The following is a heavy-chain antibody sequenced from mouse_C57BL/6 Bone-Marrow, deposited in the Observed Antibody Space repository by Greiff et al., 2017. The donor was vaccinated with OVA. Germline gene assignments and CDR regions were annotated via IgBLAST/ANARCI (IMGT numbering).Heavy chain of an antibody. Sequence: VQLQQPGAELVKPGASVKLSCKASGYTFTSYWMHWVKQRPGQGLEWIGMIHPNSGSTNYNEKFKSKATLTVDKSSSTAYMQLSSLTSEDSAVYYCAIYGSKGNYYFDYWGQGTTLTVSS. J-gene: IGHJ2*01. CDR1: GYTFTSYW. CDR3: AIYGSKGNYYFDY. D-gene: IGHD1-1*01. V-gene: IGHV1-64*01. CDR2: IHPNSGST.